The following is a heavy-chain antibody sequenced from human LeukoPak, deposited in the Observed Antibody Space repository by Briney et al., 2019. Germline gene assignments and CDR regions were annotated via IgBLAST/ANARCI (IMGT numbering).Heavy chain of an antibody. Sequence: GGSLRLSCSASGFTFSRYAIHWVRQAPGKGLEWVAVIWYDGSNKYYADSVKGRFTISRDNSKNTLYLQMNSLRAEDTAVYYCARGSGVQVWSSLDYWGQGTLVTVSS. V-gene: IGHV3-33*08. CDR2: IWYDGSNK. CDR1: GFTFSRYA. CDR3: ARGSGVQVWSSLDY. J-gene: IGHJ4*02. D-gene: IGHD5-18*01.